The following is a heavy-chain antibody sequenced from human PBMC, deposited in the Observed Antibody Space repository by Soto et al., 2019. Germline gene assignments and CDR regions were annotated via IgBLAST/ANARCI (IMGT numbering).Heavy chain of an antibody. CDR1: GYRLTIYY. CDR2: INPSGGST. J-gene: IGHJ4*02. Sequence: ASVKGACKRSGYRLTIYYRRWVRQAPGQGLEWMGIINPSGGSTSYAQKFQGRVTMTRDTSTSTVYMELSSLRSEDTAVYYCAPHTLGTGMPSGYWGQGTLVTVSS. V-gene: IGHV1-46*01. CDR3: APHTLGTGMPSGY. D-gene: IGHD5-18*01.